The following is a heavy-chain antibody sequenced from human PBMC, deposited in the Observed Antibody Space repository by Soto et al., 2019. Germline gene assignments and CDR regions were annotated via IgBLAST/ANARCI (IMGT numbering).Heavy chain of an antibody. J-gene: IGHJ5*01. CDR1: GFTFSRNG. V-gene: IGHV3-30*03. D-gene: IGHD3-22*01. CDR3: ARWVGGSMSDNSGKYDS. Sequence: QVQLVESGGGVVQPGTSLRLPCAGSGFTFSRNGMHWVRQAPGKGLEWVALVSYDGSKKYCVDSVKGRFTISRDNSENTLYLQMNSLRAEDTAVYYCARWVGGSMSDNSGKYDSWGQGTLVTVSS. CDR2: VSYDGSKK.